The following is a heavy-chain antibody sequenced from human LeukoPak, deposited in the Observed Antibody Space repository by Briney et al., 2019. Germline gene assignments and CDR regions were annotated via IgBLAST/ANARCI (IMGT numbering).Heavy chain of an antibody. CDR2: IYSGGST. V-gene: IGHV3-53*01. Sequence: GGSLRLSCAASGFTVSSNYMSWVRQAPGKGLEWVSVIYSGGSTYYADSVKGRFTISRDNAKNSLYLQMNSLRAEDTALYYCAREVTGERIFDYWGQGTLVTVSS. CDR1: GFTVSSNY. D-gene: IGHD1-1*01. CDR3: AREVTGERIFDY. J-gene: IGHJ4*02.